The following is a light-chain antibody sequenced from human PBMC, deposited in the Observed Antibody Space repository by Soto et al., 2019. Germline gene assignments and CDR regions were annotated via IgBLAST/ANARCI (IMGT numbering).Light chain of an antibody. Sequence: QAVVTQEPSFSVSPGRTVTLTCGLSSGSVSTSYYPSWYQQTPGQAPRTLIYSTNTRSSGVTDRFSGSILGNKAALAITGARADDESDYYCVLYMGSGIWVFGGGTTLPVL. V-gene: IGLV8-61*01. J-gene: IGLJ3*02. CDR1: SGSVSTSYY. CDR3: VLYMGSGIWV. CDR2: STN.